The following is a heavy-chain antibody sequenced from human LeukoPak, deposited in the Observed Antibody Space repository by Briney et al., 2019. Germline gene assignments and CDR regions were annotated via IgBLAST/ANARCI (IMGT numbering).Heavy chain of an antibody. Sequence: PSETLSLTCAQHVGSSCNYYWSWIRHPPRKGLEWIGEIHPYGFTNFKPSLESRVSISVDTSKNQFSLKLTSVTAADTAVYYCSRGSDESKTGDTWGQGSLVTVSS. J-gene: IGHJ5*02. D-gene: IGHD3-9*01. CDR2: IHPYGFT. V-gene: IGHV4-34*01. CDR3: SRGSDESKTGDT. CDR1: VGSSCNYY.